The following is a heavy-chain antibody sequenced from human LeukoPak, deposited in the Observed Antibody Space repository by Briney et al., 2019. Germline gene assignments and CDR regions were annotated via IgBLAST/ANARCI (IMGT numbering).Heavy chain of an antibody. V-gene: IGHV3-30-3*01. Sequence: GGSLRLSCAASGFTFSSYAMHWVRQAPGKGLEWVAVISYDGSNKYYADSVKGRFTISRDNSKNTLYLQMNSLRAEDTAVYYCGAREDVLLWFGEIFRWGQGTMVTVSS. D-gene: IGHD3-10*01. CDR3: GAREDVLLWFGEIFR. J-gene: IGHJ3*01. CDR2: ISYDGSNK. CDR1: GFTFSSYA.